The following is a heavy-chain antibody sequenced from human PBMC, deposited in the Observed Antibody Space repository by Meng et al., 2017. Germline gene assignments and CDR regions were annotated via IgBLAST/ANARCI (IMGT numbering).Heavy chain of an antibody. CDR3: ARDGVWFGEVSLDDAFDI. Sequence: GESLKISCAASGFTFSSYAMHWVRQAPGKGLEWVAVISYDGSNKYYADSVKGRFTISRDNSKNTLYLQMNSLRAEDTAVYYCARDGVWFGEVSLDDAFDIWGQGTMVTVSS. J-gene: IGHJ3*02. D-gene: IGHD3-10*01. CDR2: ISYDGSNK. V-gene: IGHV3-30*04. CDR1: GFTFSSYA.